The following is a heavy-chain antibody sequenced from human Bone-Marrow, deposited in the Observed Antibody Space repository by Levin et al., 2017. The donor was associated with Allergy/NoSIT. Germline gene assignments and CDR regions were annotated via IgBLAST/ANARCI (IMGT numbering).Heavy chain of an antibody. D-gene: IGHD6-25*01. V-gene: IGHV2-5*02. CDR2: IYWDDDK. J-gene: IGHJ4*02. CDR3: AHRRIASAGSHFDY. Sequence: SGPTLVKPTQTLSLTCTVSGLSLSAHGVGVAWIRPPPGKALEWLALIYWDDDKRFRSSLRDRITITKDPSNNQVIFTMTNMHPADTATYYCAHRRIASAGSHFDYWGQGTLVTVAS. CDR1: GLSLSAHGVG.